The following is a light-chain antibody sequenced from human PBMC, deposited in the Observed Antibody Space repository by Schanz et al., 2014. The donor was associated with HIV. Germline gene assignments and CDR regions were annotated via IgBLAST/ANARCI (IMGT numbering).Light chain of an antibody. CDR2: ATS. CDR1: QRLSSSY. V-gene: IGKV3-20*01. Sequence: EIVLTQSPGSLSLSPGGRATLSCGASQRLSSSYLAWYQQKRDQPPRLVIYATSTRAAGIPDRFSGTGSGXXFTLTISSLAPEDFAVYFCQYFGNSGGTFGGGTKVDIK. CDR3: QYFGNSGGT. J-gene: IGKJ4*01.